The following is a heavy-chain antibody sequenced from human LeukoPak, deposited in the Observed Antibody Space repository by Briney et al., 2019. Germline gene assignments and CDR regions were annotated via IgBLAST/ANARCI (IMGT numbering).Heavy chain of an antibody. CDR2: IIPIFGTA. D-gene: IGHD3-10*01. J-gene: IGHJ5*02. CDR1: GGTFSSYA. V-gene: IGHV1-69*01. Sequence: ASVKVSCKASGGTFSSYAISWVRQAPGQGLEWMGGIIPIFGTANYAQKFQGRVTITADESTSTAYMELSSLRSEDTAVYYCASSYGSGSYRQTWGQGTLVTVSS. CDR3: ASSYGSGSYRQT.